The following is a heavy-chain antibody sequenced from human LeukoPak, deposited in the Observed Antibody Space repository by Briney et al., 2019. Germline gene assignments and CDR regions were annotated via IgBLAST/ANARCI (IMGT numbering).Heavy chain of an antibody. CDR3: ACHAVRYSAYDREEDAFDI. D-gene: IGHD5-12*01. CDR2: IYYSGST. Sequence: SETLSLTCTVSGGSISSYYWSWIRQPPGKGLEWIGYIYYSGSTNYNPSLKSRVTISVDTSTKQFFLRLTSVTAADTAVYYCACHAVRYSAYDREEDAFDIWGQGTMVTVSS. CDR1: GGSISSYY. J-gene: IGHJ3*02. V-gene: IGHV4-59*12.